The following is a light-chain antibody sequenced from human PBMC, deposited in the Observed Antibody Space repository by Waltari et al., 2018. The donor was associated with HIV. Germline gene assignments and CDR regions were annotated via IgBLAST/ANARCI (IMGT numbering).Light chain of an antibody. CDR1: ASDIGDYNY. J-gene: IGLJ2*01. CDR3: SSYTRSTRTTAWL. CDR2: DVS. V-gene: IGLV2-14*03. Sequence: QSALTQPASVSGAPGQSITISCTGTASDIGDYNYVSWYQQHPGKAPNLVIYDVSNRPAGSSTRVSGSKSGTTASLTIAGLQAEDEAVYYCSSYTRSTRTTAWLFGGGTRLTVL.